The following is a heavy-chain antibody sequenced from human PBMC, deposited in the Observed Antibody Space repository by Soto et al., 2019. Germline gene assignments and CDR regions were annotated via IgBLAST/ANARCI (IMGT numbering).Heavy chain of an antibody. Sequence: QVQLVQSGAEVKKPGASVKVSCKASGYTFTSYGISWVRQAPGQGLEWMGWISAYNGNTNYAQKLQGRVTMTTDTSTSTVYMELRSLRSDDTAVYYCAREYKYYYDSSGYSDAFDIWGQGTMVTVSS. D-gene: IGHD3-22*01. CDR2: ISAYNGNT. J-gene: IGHJ3*02. V-gene: IGHV1-18*01. CDR1: GYTFTSYG. CDR3: AREYKYYYDSSGYSDAFDI.